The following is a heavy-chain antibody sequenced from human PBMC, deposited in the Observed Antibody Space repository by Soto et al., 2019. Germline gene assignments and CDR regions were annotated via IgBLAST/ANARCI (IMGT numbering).Heavy chain of an antibody. Sequence: KQSQTLSLTCAISGDSVSSNSAAWNWIRQSPSRGLEWLGRTYYRSKWYNDYAVSVKSRITINPDTSKNQFSLQLNSVTPEDTAVYYCARGKEVVPAAKGGYYYYYMDVWGKGTTVTVSS. V-gene: IGHV6-1*01. CDR1: GDSVSSNSAA. CDR2: TYYRSKWYN. J-gene: IGHJ6*03. CDR3: ARGKEVVPAAKGGYYYYYMDV. D-gene: IGHD2-2*01.